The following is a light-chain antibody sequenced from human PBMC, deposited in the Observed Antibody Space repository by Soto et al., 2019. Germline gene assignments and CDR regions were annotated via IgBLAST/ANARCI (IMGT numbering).Light chain of an antibody. CDR3: QQYNRSSRR. Sequence: DIQMTQSPSTLSASVGDRVTITCRASQSINNWLAWYQQKPGSAPKLLIYEASSLESGVPSRFSGSGSGTEFPLTISSLQPEYFATYYCQQYNRSSRRFGQGTKVEIK. V-gene: IGKV1-5*03. CDR1: QSINNW. J-gene: IGKJ1*01. CDR2: EAS.